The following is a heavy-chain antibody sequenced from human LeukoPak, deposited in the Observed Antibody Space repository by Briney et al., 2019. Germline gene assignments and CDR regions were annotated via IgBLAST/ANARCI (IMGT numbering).Heavy chain of an antibody. CDR1: GFTFSSYW. V-gene: IGHV3-74*01. J-gene: IGHJ4*02. Sequence: GGSLRLSCAASGFTFSSYWMHWVRQAPGKGLVWVPRINTDGSTTSYADSVKGRFTISRDNAKNTLYLQMNSLRAEDTAVYYCVRRDGMDYWGQGTLVTVSS. D-gene: IGHD1-1*01. CDR3: VRRDGMDY. CDR2: INTDGSTT.